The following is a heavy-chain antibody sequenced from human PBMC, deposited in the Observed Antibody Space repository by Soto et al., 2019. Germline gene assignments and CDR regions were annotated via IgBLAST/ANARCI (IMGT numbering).Heavy chain of an antibody. CDR1: GFTFRNYD. V-gene: IGHV3-13*05. CDR2: ISAAGDP. J-gene: IGHJ6*02. Sequence: EVQLVESGGGLVQPGGSLRLSCEASGFTFRNYDMHWVRQGKGKGLEWVSGISAAGDPDYADSVEGRFTISRENAQNSFFPQMNSLRVGDTAVYYCARTDRDFYGLDVWGQGTTVIVSS. CDR3: ARTDRDFYGLDV.